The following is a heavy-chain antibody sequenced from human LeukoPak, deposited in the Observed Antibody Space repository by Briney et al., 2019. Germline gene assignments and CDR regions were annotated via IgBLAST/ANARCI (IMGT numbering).Heavy chain of an antibody. Sequence: GESLKISCKGSGCSFTNYWIGWVRQMPGKGLEWMGIIYPGDSDTRYSPSFQGQVTISADKSISTAYLQWSTLKASDTAMYYCARQRIAATGGFDAFHIWGQGTMVTVSS. CDR2: IYPGDSDT. CDR1: GCSFTNYW. J-gene: IGHJ3*02. V-gene: IGHV5-51*01. CDR3: ARQRIAATGGFDAFHI. D-gene: IGHD6-13*01.